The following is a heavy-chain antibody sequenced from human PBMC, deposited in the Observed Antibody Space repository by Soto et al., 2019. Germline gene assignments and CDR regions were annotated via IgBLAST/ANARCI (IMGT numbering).Heavy chain of an antibody. D-gene: IGHD2-2*01. Sequence: QVQLVQSGAEVKKPGASVKVSCKASGYTFTGYYMHWVRQAPGQGLEWMGWINPNSGGTNYAQQFQGWVTMTRDTSISTAYMELSRLRSDDTAVYYCARVGCSSTSCPRDYYYGMDVWGQGTTVTVSS. V-gene: IGHV1-2*04. J-gene: IGHJ6*02. CDR1: GYTFTGYY. CDR3: ARVGCSSTSCPRDYYYGMDV. CDR2: INPNSGGT.